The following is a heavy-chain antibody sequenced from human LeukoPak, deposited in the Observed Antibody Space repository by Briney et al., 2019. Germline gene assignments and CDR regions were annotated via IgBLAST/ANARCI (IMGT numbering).Heavy chain of an antibody. V-gene: IGHV4-39*01. Sequence: SETLSLTCTVSGGSITSTYYYWGWIRQPPGKGLEWIGNVYYSGDTYYNASLKSRVTISVDTSKNLFSLRLSSVTAADTAVYYCASGVYGGQWGNEVLDIWGQGKLVTVSS. CDR3: ASGVYGGQWGNEVLDI. CDR2: VYYSGDT. D-gene: IGHD4-23*01. J-gene: IGHJ3*02. CDR1: GGSITSTYYY.